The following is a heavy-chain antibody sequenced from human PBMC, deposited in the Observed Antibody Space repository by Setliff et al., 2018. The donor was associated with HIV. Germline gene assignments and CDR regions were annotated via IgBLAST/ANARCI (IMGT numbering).Heavy chain of an antibody. CDR2: IYTNGGA. D-gene: IGHD3-10*01. CDR3: ARDRYYGSGSYYNYFDY. CDR1: GDSITSDAFY. J-gene: IGHJ4*02. Sequence: SETLSLTCTVSGDSITSDAFYWTWVRQPAGKGLEWIGHIYTNGGADYNSSLKSRVTISMDAPKNQLSLKLTSVTAADTAVYYCARDRYYGSGSYYNYFDYWGQGILVTAPQ. V-gene: IGHV4-61*09.